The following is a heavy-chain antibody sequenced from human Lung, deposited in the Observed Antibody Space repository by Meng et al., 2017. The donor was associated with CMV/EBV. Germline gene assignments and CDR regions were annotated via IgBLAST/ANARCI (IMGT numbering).Heavy chain of an antibody. CDR2: IHYSGTT. J-gene: IGHJ4*02. Sequence: QVQLKESCPGLVKPSQTLSLTCTVSDGFTTSDDYYWSWIRQPPGKGLEWIGYIHYSGTTYYNPSLKSRIAISLDTSKNQFSLNLNSVTAADAAVYYCASFDHIPRRNYFDYWGQGTLVTVSS. CDR3: ASFDHIPRRNYFDY. D-gene: IGHD2-21*01. V-gene: IGHV4-30-4*01. CDR1: DGFTTSDDYY.